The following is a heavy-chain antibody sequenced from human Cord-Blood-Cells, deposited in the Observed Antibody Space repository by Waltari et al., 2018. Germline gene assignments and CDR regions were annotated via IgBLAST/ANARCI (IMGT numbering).Heavy chain of an antibody. J-gene: IGHJ3*02. CDR3: ATKSEYYDSSGYMIWAFDI. CDR1: GYSFTSYW. Sequence: EVQLVQSGAEVKKPGESLKISCKGSGYSFTSYWIGWVRQMPGKGREWMGFIYPGDSDTRYSPSFQGQVTISADKSISTAYRQWSSLKASDTAMYYCATKSEYYDSSGYMIWAFDIWGQGTMVTVSS. D-gene: IGHD3-22*01. CDR2: IYPGDSDT. V-gene: IGHV5-51*01.